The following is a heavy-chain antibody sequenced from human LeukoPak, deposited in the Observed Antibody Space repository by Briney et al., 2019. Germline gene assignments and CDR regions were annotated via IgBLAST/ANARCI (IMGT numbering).Heavy chain of an antibody. V-gene: IGHV3-21*01. Sequence: GGSLRLSCAASGFTFSSFSMNWVRQAPGKGLEWVSSISSSSSYIYYADSVKGRFTISRDNAKNSLYLQMNSLRAEDTAVYYCARGPLTGTTYYFDYWGQGTLVTVSS. CDR1: GFTFSSFS. CDR3: ARGPLTGTTYYFDY. J-gene: IGHJ4*02. CDR2: ISSSSSYI. D-gene: IGHD1-7*01.